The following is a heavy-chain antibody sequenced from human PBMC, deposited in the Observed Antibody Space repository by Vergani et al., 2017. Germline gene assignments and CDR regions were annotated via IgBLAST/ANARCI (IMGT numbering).Heavy chain of an antibody. CDR3: ARDPGITMIVVVITQGYYYGMDV. CDR2: ISYDGSNK. J-gene: IGHJ6*02. Sequence: QVQLVESGGGVVQPGRSLRLSCAASGFTFSSYAMHWVRQAPGQGLEWVAVISYDGSNKYYADSVKGRFTISRDNSKNTLYLQMNSLRAEDTAVYYCARDPGITMIVVVITQGYYYGMDVWGQGTTVTVSS. V-gene: IGHV3-30-3*01. CDR1: GFTFSSYA. D-gene: IGHD3-22*01.